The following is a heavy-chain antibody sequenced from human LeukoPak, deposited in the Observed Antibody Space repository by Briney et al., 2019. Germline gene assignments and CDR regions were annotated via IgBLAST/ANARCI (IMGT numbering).Heavy chain of an antibody. D-gene: IGHD6-19*01. CDR2: ISGSGTST. CDR3: AKDKAVAGAYYFDY. Sequence: GGSLRLSCAVSGFTFSYYALSWVRQVPGKGLEWVSVISGSGTSTYYADFVKGRFTISRDNSKNTLYLQMNSLRPEDTAVYFCAKDKAVAGAYYFDYWGLGTLVTVSS. V-gene: IGHV3-23*01. CDR1: GFTFSYYA. J-gene: IGHJ4*02.